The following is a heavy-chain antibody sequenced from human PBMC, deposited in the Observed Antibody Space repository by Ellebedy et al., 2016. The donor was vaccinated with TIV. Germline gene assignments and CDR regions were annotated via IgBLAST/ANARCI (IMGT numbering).Heavy chain of an antibody. CDR2: IYYSGST. CDR3: ARTLPMVRGVGSSAVYYYYYGMDV. D-gene: IGHD3-10*01. V-gene: IGHV4-39*01. J-gene: IGHJ6*02. Sequence: MPSETLSLTCTVSGGSISSSSYYWGWIRQPPGKGLEWIGSIYYSGSTYYNPSLKSRVTISVDTSKNQFSLKLSSVTAADTAVYYCARTLPMVRGVGSSAVYYYYYGMDVWGQGTTVTVSS. CDR1: GGSISSSSYY.